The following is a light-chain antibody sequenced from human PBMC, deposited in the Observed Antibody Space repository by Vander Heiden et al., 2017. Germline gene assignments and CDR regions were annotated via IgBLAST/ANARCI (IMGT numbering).Light chain of an antibody. V-gene: IGKV1-39*01. CDR3: QQSASTPRR. Sequence: DIHMTQSPSSLSASVGDRVTITCLASQSISSYLNWYQQKPGKAPKLLIYAASSLQSGVPSRFSRSGCGTDFTLTMRRLQPEHFATDYCQQSASTPRRVGP. CDR1: QSISSY. J-gene: IGKJ3*01. CDR2: AAS.